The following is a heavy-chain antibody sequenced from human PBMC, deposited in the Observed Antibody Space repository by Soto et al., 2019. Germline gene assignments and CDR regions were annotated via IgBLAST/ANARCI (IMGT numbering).Heavy chain of an antibody. J-gene: IGHJ3*02. V-gene: IGHV1-69*02. CDR3: SKEAYCRAGSWLDDAFDI. CDR1: GGTFSTYS. Sequence: QVQLVQSGAEVKKPGSSVKVSCKASGGTFSTYSITWVRQAPGQGPEWMGRIIPVLGLANYAQKFHGRVTITAEKTTSTAYMELSSLGTEDTAVDYCSKEAYCRAGSWLDDAFDIWGQGTMVTVSS. D-gene: IGHD2-15*01. CDR2: IIPVLGLA.